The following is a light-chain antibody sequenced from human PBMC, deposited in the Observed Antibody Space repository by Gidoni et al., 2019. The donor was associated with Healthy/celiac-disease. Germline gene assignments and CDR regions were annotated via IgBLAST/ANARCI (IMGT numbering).Light chain of an antibody. CDR1: SSYIGSNT. J-gene: IGLJ2*01. Sequence: QSVLSQPPSASGTPGQRVTISCSGSSSYIGSNTVNWYQQLPGTAPKLLIYSNNQRPSGVPDRFSGSKSGTSASLAISGLQSEDEADYYCAAWDDSLNGPVVFGGGTKLTVL. CDR2: SNN. V-gene: IGLV1-44*01. CDR3: AAWDDSLNGPVV.